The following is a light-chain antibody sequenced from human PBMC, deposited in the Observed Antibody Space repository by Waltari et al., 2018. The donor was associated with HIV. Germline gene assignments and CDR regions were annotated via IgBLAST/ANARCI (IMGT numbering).Light chain of an antibody. J-gene: IGLJ2*01. CDR1: NRAIGGYNY. Sequence: QSALTQPPSASGSPGQSVTISCTGTNRAIGGYNYVSSYQQHPGNATKLFISEVTKRPSWVPGRFSGSKSGTTASLTVSGLQAEDEADYYCSSYANKNGFYVVFGGGTRLTVL. CDR3: SSYANKNGFYVV. CDR2: EVT. V-gene: IGLV2-8*01.